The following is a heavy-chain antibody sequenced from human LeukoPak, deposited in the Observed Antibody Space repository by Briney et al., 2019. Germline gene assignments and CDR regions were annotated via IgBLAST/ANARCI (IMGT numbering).Heavy chain of an antibody. D-gene: IGHD5-24*01. CDR1: GGSFSGYY. V-gene: IGHV4-34*01. Sequence: PSETLSLTCAVYGGSFSGYYWSWIRQPPGKGLEWIGEINHSGSTNYNPSLKSRVTISVDTSKNQFSLKLSSVTAADTAVYYCARGKTDTIMDYWGQETLVTVSS. CDR2: INHSGST. CDR3: ARGKTDTIMDY. J-gene: IGHJ4*02.